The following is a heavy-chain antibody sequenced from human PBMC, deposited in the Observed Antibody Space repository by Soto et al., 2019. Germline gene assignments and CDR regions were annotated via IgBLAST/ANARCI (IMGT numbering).Heavy chain of an antibody. J-gene: IGHJ6*02. D-gene: IGHD2-2*01. Sequence: ASVKVSCKASGGTFSSYAMSWVRQAPGQGLEWMGGIIPIFGTANYAQKFQGRVTITADKSTSTAYMELSSLRSENTAVYYCARGGDIVVVPAAMSYYYYGMDVWGQGTTVTVSS. CDR3: ARGGDIVVVPAAMSYYYYGMDV. V-gene: IGHV1-69*06. CDR2: IIPIFGTA. CDR1: GGTFSSYA.